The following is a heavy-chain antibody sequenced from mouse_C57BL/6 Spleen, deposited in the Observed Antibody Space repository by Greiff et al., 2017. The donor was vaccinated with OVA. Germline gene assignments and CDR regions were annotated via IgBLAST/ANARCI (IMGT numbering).Heavy chain of an antibody. CDR1: GYSITSGYY. Sequence: EVKLQESGPGLVKPSQSLSLTCSVTGYSITSGYYWHWIRQFPGNKLEWMGYISYDGSNNYNPSLKNRISITRDTSKNQFFLKLNSVTTEDTATYYCARALYYYGYYFDYWGQGTTLTVSS. CDR3: ARALYYYGYYFDY. V-gene: IGHV3-6*01. CDR2: ISYDGSN. D-gene: IGHD1-1*01. J-gene: IGHJ2*01.